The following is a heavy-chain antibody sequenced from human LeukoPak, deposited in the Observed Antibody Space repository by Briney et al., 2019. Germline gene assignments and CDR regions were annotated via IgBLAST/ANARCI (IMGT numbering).Heavy chain of an antibody. CDR3: ARVVGARLARAFDI. V-gene: IGHV1-18*01. Sequence: ASVKVSCKASGYTFTSYGISWVRQAPGQGLEWMGWVSAYNGNTNYAQKFQGRVTMTRDTSISTAYMELSRLRSDDTAVYYCARVVGARLARAFDIWGQGTMVTVSS. J-gene: IGHJ3*02. CDR2: VSAYNGNT. D-gene: IGHD1-26*01. CDR1: GYTFTSYG.